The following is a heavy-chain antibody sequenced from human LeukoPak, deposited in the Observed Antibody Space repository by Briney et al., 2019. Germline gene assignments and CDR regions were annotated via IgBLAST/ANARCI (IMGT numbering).Heavy chain of an antibody. CDR3: ARRRLMGIAVAGKKGKDYYYMDV. J-gene: IGHJ6*03. D-gene: IGHD6-19*01. V-gene: IGHV4-34*01. Sequence: SETLSLTCAVYGGSFSGYYWSWIRQPPGKGLEWIGEINHSGSTNYNPSLKSRVTISVDTSKNQFSLKLSSVTAADTAVYYCARRRLMGIAVAGKKGKDYYYMDVWGKGTTVTISS. CDR2: INHSGST. CDR1: GGSFSGYY.